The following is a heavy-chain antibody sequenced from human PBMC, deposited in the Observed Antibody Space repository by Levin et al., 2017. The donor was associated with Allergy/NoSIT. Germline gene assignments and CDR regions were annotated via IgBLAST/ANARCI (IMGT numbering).Heavy chain of an antibody. J-gene: IGHJ4*02. CDR3: ARGLASSGPFDY. V-gene: IGHV3-7*01. CDR1: GFTFSNYW. Sequence: GGSLRLSCAASGFTFSNYWMSWVRQAPGKGLEWVANIKQDGSEKYYVDSVKGRFTISRDNAKNSLYLQMNSLRAEDTAVYYCARGLASSGPFDYWGQGTLVTVSS. CDR2: IKQDGSEK. D-gene: IGHD6-19*01.